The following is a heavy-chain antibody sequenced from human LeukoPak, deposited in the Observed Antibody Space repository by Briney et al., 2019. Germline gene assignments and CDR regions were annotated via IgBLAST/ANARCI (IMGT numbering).Heavy chain of an antibody. D-gene: IGHD3-22*01. CDR3: ARIETDSNGYSLGAFDI. V-gene: IGHV1-46*01. CDR1: GYTFTTYY. CDR2: INPTGGST. Sequence: ASVKVSCKASGYTFTTYYMHWVRQPPGQGLEWMGIINPTGGSTTYAQKFQGRVTMTRDTSTSTVYMELSSLRSEDTAVYYCARIETDSNGYSLGAFDIWGQGTMVTVSS. J-gene: IGHJ3*02.